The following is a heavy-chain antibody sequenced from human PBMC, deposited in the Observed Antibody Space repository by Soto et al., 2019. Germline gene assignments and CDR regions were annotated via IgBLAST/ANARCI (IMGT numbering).Heavy chain of an antibody. CDR2: IKQDGSEQ. CDR1: GFTFTDYW. Sequence: EVQLVESGGGLVQPGGSLRLSCTASGFTFTDYWMNWVRQTPGKGLEWVANIKQDGSEQYYVDSVRGRFTISRDNAKNSLYLQMNSLRAEDTAVYYCARDRWGSTLADLWGRGTLVTVSS. V-gene: IGHV3-7*04. D-gene: IGHD1-1*01. CDR3: ARDRWGSTLADL. J-gene: IGHJ2*01.